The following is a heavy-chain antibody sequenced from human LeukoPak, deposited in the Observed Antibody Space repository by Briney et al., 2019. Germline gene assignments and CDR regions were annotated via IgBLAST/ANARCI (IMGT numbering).Heavy chain of an antibody. Sequence: GASVKVSCKASGGTFSSHAISWVRQAPGQGLEWMGRIIPIFGTANYAQKFQGRVTITTDESTSTAYMELSSLRSEDTAVYYCAKSDLAYCGGDCYYVGAFDIWGQGTMVTVSS. V-gene: IGHV1-69*05. D-gene: IGHD2-21*02. J-gene: IGHJ3*02. CDR1: GGTFSSHA. CDR3: AKSDLAYCGGDCYYVGAFDI. CDR2: IIPIFGTA.